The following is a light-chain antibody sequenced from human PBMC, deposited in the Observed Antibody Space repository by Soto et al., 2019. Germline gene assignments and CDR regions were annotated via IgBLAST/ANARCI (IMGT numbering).Light chain of an antibody. V-gene: IGLV2-8*01. J-gene: IGLJ1*01. CDR1: SSDVGAYNY. CDR2: EVN. CDR3: SSYAGTRNFYV. Sequence: QSVLTQPPSASGSPGQSVTISCTGTSSDVGAYNYVSWYQQHPGKAPKLMIYEVNKRPSGVPDRFSGSKSGDTASLTVSGIQADDEADYYCSSYAGTRNFYVFGTGTKVTV.